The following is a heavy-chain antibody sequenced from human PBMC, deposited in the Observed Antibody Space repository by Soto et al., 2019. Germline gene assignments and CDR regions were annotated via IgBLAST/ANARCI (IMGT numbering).Heavy chain of an antibody. CDR3: ARAPRIAARPVYYYYYYMDV. J-gene: IGHJ6*03. V-gene: IGHV4-34*01. CDR1: GGSFSGYY. D-gene: IGHD6-6*01. CDR2: INHSGST. Sequence: PSETLSLTCAVYGGSFSGYYWSWIRQPPGKGLEWIGEINHSGSTNYNPSLKSRVTISVDTSKNQFSLKLSSVTAADTAVYYCARAPRIAARPVYYYYYYMDVWGKGTTVTVS.